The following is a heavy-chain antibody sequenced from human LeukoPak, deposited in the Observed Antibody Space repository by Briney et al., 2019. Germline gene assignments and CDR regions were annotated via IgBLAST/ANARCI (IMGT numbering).Heavy chain of an antibody. Sequence: PSETLSLTCTVSGGSISNKYWSWIRQPPGKGLEWIGYIYYNGSTNYNPSLKSRVTILVDTSKNQFSLKLSSVTAADTAVYFCARDWGVGGRPGYMDVWGKGTTVTVSS. CDR1: GGSISNKY. D-gene: IGHD6-6*01. CDR3: ARDWGVGGRPGYMDV. V-gene: IGHV4-59*01. J-gene: IGHJ6*03. CDR2: IYYNGST.